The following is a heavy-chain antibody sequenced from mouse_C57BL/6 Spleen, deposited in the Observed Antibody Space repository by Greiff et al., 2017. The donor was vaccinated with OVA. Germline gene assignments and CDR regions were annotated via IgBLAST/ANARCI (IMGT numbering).Heavy chain of an antibody. CDR2: IYPGDGDT. J-gene: IGHJ3*01. Sequence: VQLQQSGPELVKPGASVKISYKASGYAFSSSWMNWVKQRPGKGLEWIGRIYPGDGDTNYNGKFKGKATLTADKSSSTAYMQLSSLTSEDSAVYFCAITGIAYWGQGTLVTVSA. CDR3: AITGIAY. D-gene: IGHD4-1*01. V-gene: IGHV1-82*01. CDR1: GYAFSSSW.